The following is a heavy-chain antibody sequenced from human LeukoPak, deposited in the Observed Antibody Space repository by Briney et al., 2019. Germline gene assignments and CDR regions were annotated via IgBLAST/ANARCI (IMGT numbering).Heavy chain of an antibody. Sequence: PGGSLRLSCAASGFSFSNYAMSWVRLAPGKGLEWVSVISASGSNTYYTDSVKGRFTISRDNSQNTQYLQLNSLRAEDTAVFYCAKGYGGTNSPLDYWGQGTLVTVSS. CDR3: AKGYGGTNSPLDY. CDR1: GFSFSNYA. D-gene: IGHD4-23*01. CDR2: ISASGSNT. V-gene: IGHV3-23*01. J-gene: IGHJ4*02.